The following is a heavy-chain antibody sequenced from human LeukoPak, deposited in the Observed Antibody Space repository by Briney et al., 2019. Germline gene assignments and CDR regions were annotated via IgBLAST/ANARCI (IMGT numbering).Heavy chain of an antibody. CDR2: ISGSGGST. D-gene: IGHD3-10*01. J-gene: IGHJ4*02. CDR1: GFTFSSYA. Sequence: GGSLRLSCAASGFTFSSYAMSWVRQAPGKGLEWVSAISGSGGSTYYADSVKGRFTISRDNSKNTLYLQMNSLRAEDTAVYYCAKGGTMVQGVTLSHPPDYWGQGTLVTVSS. V-gene: IGHV3-23*01. CDR3: AKGGTMVQGVTLSHPPDY.